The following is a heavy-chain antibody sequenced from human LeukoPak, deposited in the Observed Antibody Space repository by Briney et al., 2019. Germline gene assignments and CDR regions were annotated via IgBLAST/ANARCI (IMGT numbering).Heavy chain of an antibody. CDR2: ISYDGSNK. Sequence: PGRSLRLSCAASGFTFSSYAMHWVRQAPGKGLEWVAVISYDGSNKYYADSVKGRFTISRDNSKNTLYLQMNSLRAEDTAVYYCARETSEVPLDYWGQGTLVTVSS. J-gene: IGHJ4*02. CDR3: ARETSEVPLDY. V-gene: IGHV3-30*04. CDR1: GFTFSSYA.